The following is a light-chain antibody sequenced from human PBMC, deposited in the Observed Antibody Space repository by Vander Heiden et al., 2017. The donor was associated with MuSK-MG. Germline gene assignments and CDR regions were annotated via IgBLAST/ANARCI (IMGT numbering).Light chain of an antibody. V-gene: IGLV2-11*01. J-gene: IGLJ1*01. Sequence: QSALTQPRSVSGSPGQSVTISCTGTSGDVGGHKYVSWYQQHPGKAPQLILFDVNERPSGVPGRFSGSKSGNKASLTISGLQAEDEAYYYCCSYASTNSFFGTGTKLTVL. CDR3: CSYASTNSF. CDR1: SGDVGGHKY. CDR2: DVN.